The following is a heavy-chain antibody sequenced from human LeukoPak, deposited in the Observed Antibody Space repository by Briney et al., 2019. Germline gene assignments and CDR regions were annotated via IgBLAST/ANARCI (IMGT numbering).Heavy chain of an antibody. J-gene: IGHJ4*02. D-gene: IGHD3-22*01. CDR2: ISYDGSNK. CDR3: ARAKTYDSSGYYPVLDY. CDR1: GFTFSSYA. Sequence: GGSLRLSCAASGFTFSSYAMHWVRQAPGKGLEWVAVISYDGSNKYYADSVKGRFTIFRDNSKNTLYLQMNSLRAEDTAVYYCARAKTYDSSGYYPVLDYWGQGTLVTVSS. V-gene: IGHV3-30-3*01.